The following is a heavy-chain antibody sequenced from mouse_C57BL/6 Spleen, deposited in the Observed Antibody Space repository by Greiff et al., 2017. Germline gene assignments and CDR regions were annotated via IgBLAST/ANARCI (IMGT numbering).Heavy chain of an antibody. V-gene: IGHV1-76*01. CDR1: GYTFTDYY. CDR3: ARGDGYYRDYYAMDY. D-gene: IGHD2-3*01. J-gene: IGHJ4*01. Sequence: QVQLKQSGAELVRPGASVKLSCKASGYTFTDYYINWVKQRPGQGLEWIARIYPGSGNTYYNEKFKGKATLTAEKSSSTAYMQLSSLTSEDAAVYFCARGDGYYRDYYAMDYWGQGTSVTVSS. CDR2: IYPGSGNT.